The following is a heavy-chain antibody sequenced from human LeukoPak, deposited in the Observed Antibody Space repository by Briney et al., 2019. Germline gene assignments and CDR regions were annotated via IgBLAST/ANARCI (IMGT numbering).Heavy chain of an antibody. D-gene: IGHD3-10*01. J-gene: IGHJ3*02. CDR2: ISNSSSYI. CDR1: GFTFTTYS. CDR3: ARGKGLLGASDI. Sequence: PGGSLRLSCAASGFTFTTYSLSWVRQAPGKGLEWVSSISNSSSYIYYADSVKGRFTISRDNAKNSLYLQMNSLRAEDTAVYYCARGKGLLGASDIWGQGTKVTVSS. V-gene: IGHV3-21*01.